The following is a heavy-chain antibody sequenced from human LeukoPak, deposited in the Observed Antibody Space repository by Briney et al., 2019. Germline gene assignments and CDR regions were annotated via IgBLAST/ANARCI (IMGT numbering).Heavy chain of an antibody. Sequence: PGGSLRLSCAASGFTFSRYWMSWVRQPPGKGLEWVANVKEDGSQKNYMDSVKGRFTIFRDNAKKSLVLEMNSLRVEDTAVYYCAREAYWGPGILVTVSS. V-gene: IGHV3-7*01. CDR2: VKEDGSQK. CDR1: GFTFSRYW. CDR3: AREAY. J-gene: IGHJ4*02.